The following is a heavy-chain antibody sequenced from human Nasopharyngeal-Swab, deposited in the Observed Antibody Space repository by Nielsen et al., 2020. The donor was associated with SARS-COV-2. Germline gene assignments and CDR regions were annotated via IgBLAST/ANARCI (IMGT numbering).Heavy chain of an antibody. CDR1: GFTFSDYY. D-gene: IGHD3-3*01. CDR3: ARGGPVQIFGVAGAFDI. J-gene: IGHJ3*02. V-gene: IGHV3-11*01. Sequence: GESLKISCAASGFTFSDYYMSWIRQAPGKGLEWVLYISSSGSTIYYADSVKGRFTISRDNAKNSLYLQMNSLRAEDTAVYYCARGGPVQIFGVAGAFDIWGQGTMVTVSS. CDR2: ISSSGSTI.